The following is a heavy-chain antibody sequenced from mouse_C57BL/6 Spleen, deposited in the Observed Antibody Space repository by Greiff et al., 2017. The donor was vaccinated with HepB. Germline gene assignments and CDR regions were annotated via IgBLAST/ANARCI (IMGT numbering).Heavy chain of an antibody. J-gene: IGHJ4*01. V-gene: IGHV1-39*01. CDR2: INPNYGTT. Sequence: VQLQQSGPELVKPGASVKISCKASGYSFTDYNMNWVKQSNGKSLEWIGVINPNYGTTSYNQKFKGKATLTVDQSSSTAYMQLNSLTSEDSAVYYCASNYGNFLYYAMDYWGQGTSVTVSS. CDR1: GYSFTDYN. CDR3: ASNYGNFLYYAMDY. D-gene: IGHD2-1*01.